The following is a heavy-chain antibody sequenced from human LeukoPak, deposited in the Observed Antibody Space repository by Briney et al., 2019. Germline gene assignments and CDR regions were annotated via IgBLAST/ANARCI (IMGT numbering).Heavy chain of an antibody. J-gene: IGHJ4*02. Sequence: GGSLRLSCAGSGFVYSAFWMSWVRQVPGKGLEWGANIKQDGSERYYVDSVNGRFTISRDNAKSTLFLQMDRLRAEDTAVYYCARESVRRISMRAKGFFDYWGQGTRVTVSS. D-gene: IGHD3-22*01. CDR2: IKQDGSER. CDR3: ARESVRRISMRAKGFFDY. CDR1: GFVYSAFW. V-gene: IGHV3-7*01.